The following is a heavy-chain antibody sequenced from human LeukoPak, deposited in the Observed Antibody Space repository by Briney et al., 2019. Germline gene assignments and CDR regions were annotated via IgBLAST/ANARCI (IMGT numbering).Heavy chain of an antibody. CDR1: GFTFSSYA. CDR2: ISGSSGST. D-gene: IGHD2-2*02. CDR3: AKDKGYCSSTSCYTIFDY. V-gene: IGHV3-23*01. Sequence: GGSLRLSCAASGFTFSSYAMSWVRQAPGKGLEWVSAISGSSGSTYYADSVKGRFTISRDNSKNTLYLQMNSLRAEDTAVYYRAKDKGYCSSTSCYTIFDYWGQGTLVTVSS. J-gene: IGHJ4*02.